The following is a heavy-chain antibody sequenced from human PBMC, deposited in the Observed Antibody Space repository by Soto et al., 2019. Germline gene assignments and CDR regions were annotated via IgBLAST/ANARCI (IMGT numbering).Heavy chain of an antibody. CDR3: ATYDSSPRYYYYYYYMDV. CDR1: GFTVSSNY. V-gene: IGHV3-66*01. J-gene: IGHJ6*03. Sequence: PGGSLRLSCAASGFTVSSNYMSWVRQAPGKGLEWVSVIYSGGSTYYADSVKGRFTISRDNSKNTLYLQMNSLRAEDTAVYYCATYDSSPRYYYYYYYMDVWGKGTTVTVSS. CDR2: IYSGGST. D-gene: IGHD6-13*01.